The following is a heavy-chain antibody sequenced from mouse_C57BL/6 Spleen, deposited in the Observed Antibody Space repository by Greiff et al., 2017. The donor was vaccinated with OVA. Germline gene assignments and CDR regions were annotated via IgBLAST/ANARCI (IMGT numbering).Heavy chain of an antibody. Sequence: QVQLQQSGAELVKPGASVKISCKASGYAFSSYWMNWVKQRPGKGLEWIGQIYPGDGDTNYNGKFKGKATLTADKSSSTAYMQLSSLTSEDSAVYFCALTGSGGGWFAYWGQGTLVTVSA. CDR1: GYAFSSYW. V-gene: IGHV1-80*01. CDR2: IYPGDGDT. D-gene: IGHD4-1*01. CDR3: ALTGSGGGWFAY. J-gene: IGHJ3*01.